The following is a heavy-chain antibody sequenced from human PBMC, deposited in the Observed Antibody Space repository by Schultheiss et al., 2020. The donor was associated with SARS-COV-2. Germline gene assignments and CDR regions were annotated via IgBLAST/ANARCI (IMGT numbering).Heavy chain of an antibody. CDR2: IDWDDDK. D-gene: IGHD3-3*01. V-gene: IGHV2-70*04. J-gene: IGHJ4*02. CDR1: GFSLSTSGMR. Sequence: SGPTLVKPTQTLTLTCTFSGFSLSTSGMRVSWIRQPPGKALEWLARIDWDDDKFYSTSLKTRLTISKDTSKNQVVLTMTNMDPVDTATYYCARSESGYCYFDYWGQGTLVTVSS. CDR3: ARSESGYCYFDY.